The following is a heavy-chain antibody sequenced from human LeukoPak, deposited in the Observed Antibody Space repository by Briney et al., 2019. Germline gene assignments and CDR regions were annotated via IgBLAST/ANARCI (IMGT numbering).Heavy chain of an antibody. V-gene: IGHV5-51*01. D-gene: IGHD6-13*01. CDR1: GYSFTSYW. J-gene: IGHJ3*02. Sequence: GESLTISCKGSGYSFTSYWISWVRQMPGKGLEWMGIIYPGDSDTRYNPSFQGQVTISADKSNSTAYLQWSSLKASDTAMYYCARRASWSGAFDIWGQGTMVTVSS. CDR3: ARRASWSGAFDI. CDR2: IYPGDSDT.